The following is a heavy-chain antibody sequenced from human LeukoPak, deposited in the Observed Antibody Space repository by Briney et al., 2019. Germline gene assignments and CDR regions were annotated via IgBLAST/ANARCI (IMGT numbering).Heavy chain of an antibody. CDR1: GGSINNNIYS. Sequence: TSETLSLTCAVSGGSINNNIYSWSWIRQPPGGGLEWIGSFVHSMSTSYNPSLQSRATISGDTSKNQFSLKLSSVTAADTAVYYCASPDSSSWRGFDYWGQGTLVTVSS. D-gene: IGHD6-13*01. J-gene: IGHJ4*02. V-gene: IGHV4-30-2*01. CDR3: ASPDSSSWRGFDY. CDR2: FVHSMST.